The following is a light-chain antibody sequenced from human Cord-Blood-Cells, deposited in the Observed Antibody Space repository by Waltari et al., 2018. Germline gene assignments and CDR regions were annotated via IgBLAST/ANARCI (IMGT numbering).Light chain of an antibody. J-gene: IGLJ3*02. Sequence: QSVLTQPPSASGTPGQRVTISCSGSSSNIGSNYLYWYQQLPGTAPKLLLVRNNHRPSGVPDRFSGSKSGTSASLAIRGLRSEDEADYYCAAWDDSLSGWVFGGGTKLTVL. CDR3: AAWDDSLSGWV. CDR1: SSNIGSNY. V-gene: IGLV1-47*01. CDR2: RNN.